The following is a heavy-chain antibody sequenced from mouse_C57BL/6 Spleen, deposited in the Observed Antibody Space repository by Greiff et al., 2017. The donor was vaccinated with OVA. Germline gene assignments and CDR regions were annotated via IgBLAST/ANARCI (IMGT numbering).Heavy chain of an antibody. CDR1: GYTFTSYW. Sequence: QVQLKQPGAELVKPGASVKMSCKASGYTFTSYWITWVKQRPGQGLEWIGDIYPGSGSTNYNEKFKSKATLTVDTSSSTAYMQLSSLTSEDSAVYYCAIYDSYYYAMDYWGQGTSVTVSS. V-gene: IGHV1-55*01. CDR3: AIYDSYYYAMDY. J-gene: IGHJ4*01. CDR2: IYPGSGST. D-gene: IGHD2-4*01.